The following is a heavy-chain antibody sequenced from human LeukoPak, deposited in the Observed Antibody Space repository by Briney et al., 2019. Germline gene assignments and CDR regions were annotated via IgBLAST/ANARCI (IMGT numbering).Heavy chain of an antibody. CDR3: ATSGLFTVAHPFDY. D-gene: IGHD4-23*01. CDR2: FCAEDGAP. J-gene: IGHJ4*02. CDR1: GHTLTELS. V-gene: IGHV1-24*01. Sequence: AAVKVSCKVSGHTLTELSMHLVRHAPGKGREWMGGFCAEDGAPIYAQKFEGRPTMTKDTSTATAYLQLRSLGSEDTAVYFCATSGLFTVAHPFDYWGQGTLVTVSS.